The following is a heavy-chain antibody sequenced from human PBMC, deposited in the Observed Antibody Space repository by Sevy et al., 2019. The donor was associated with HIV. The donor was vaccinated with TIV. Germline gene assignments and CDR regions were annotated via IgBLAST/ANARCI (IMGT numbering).Heavy chain of an antibody. CDR2: ISSGSSYI. Sequence: GVSLRLSCAASGFTFSNYFINWVRQTPGKGLEWVSSISSGSSYIFYADSVKGRFTISRDNAKNSLYLHMNSLRAEDTAVYYCARGDYYGSLYYFDYWGPGTLVTVSS. CDR1: GFTFSNYF. V-gene: IGHV3-21*01. CDR3: ARGDYYGSLYYFDY. D-gene: IGHD3-10*01. J-gene: IGHJ4*02.